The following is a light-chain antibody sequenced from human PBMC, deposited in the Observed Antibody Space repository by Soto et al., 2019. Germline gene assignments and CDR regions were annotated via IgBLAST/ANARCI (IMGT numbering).Light chain of an antibody. Sequence: QSALTQPRSVSGSPGQSVTISCTGTSSDVGGYNYVSWYQQHPGKAPKLMIYDVSKRPSGVPDRFSGSKSGNTASLPISGLQAEDEADYYCCSYAGSYTHYVFGTGTKVTVL. J-gene: IGLJ1*01. V-gene: IGLV2-11*01. CDR3: CSYAGSYTHYV. CDR2: DVS. CDR1: SSDVGGYNY.